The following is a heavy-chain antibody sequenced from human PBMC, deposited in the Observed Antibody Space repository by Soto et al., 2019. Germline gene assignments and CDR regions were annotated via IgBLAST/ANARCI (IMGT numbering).Heavy chain of an antibody. V-gene: IGHV4-31*03. CDR2: IYYSGST. D-gene: IGHD2-15*01. J-gene: IGHJ6*02. Sequence: QVQLQESGPGLVKPSQTLSLTCTVSGGSISSGGYYWSWIRQHPGKGLEWIGYIYYSGSTYYNPYLKSRVTISVDTSKNQYSLKLSSVTAADTAVYYCARGGLGYCSGGSCYSAELSRYDYGMDVWGQRTTVTVSS. CDR1: GGSISSGGYY. CDR3: ARGGLGYCSGGSCYSAELSRYDYGMDV.